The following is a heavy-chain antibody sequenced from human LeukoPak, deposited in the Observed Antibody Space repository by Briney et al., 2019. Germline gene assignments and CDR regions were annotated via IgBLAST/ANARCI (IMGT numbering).Heavy chain of an antibody. D-gene: IGHD3-22*01. CDR1: GFTFSSYA. CDR2: IYYSGST. V-gene: IGHV4-39*01. J-gene: IGHJ4*02. Sequence: PGGSLRLSCAASGFTFSSYAMSWVRQPPGKGLEWIGSIYYSGSTYYNPSLKSRVTISVDTSKNQFSLKLSSVTAADTAVYYCARQSSMIVVVITPNYFDYWGQGTLVTVSS. CDR3: ARQSSMIVVVITPNYFDY.